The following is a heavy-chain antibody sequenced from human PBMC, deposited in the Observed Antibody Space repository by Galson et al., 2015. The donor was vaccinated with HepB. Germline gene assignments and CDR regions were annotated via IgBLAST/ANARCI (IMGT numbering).Heavy chain of an antibody. J-gene: IGHJ4*02. CDR1: GGTFSTYA. CDR3: ARARDPGVAAAGPDY. D-gene: IGHD6-13*01. V-gene: IGHV1-69*13. Sequence: SVKVSCKASGGTFSTYAISWVRQAPGQGLEWMGGIIPIFGSANYAQKFQGRVTITVDEFTSTAYMELSRLRSEDTAVYYCARARDPGVAAAGPDYWGQGTLVTVSS. CDR2: IIPIFGSA.